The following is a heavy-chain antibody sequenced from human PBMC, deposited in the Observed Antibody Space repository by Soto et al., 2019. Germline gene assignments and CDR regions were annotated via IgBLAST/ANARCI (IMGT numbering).Heavy chain of an antibody. CDR2: IYYSGST. Sequence: QVQLQESGPGLVKPSQTLSLTCTVSGASISSGEYYWTWIRQPPGKGLEWIGSIYYSGSTYYNPSLKSRVTISVDTSNNQFSLKLSSVTAADTAVYYCARASYDSSTYYLDYWGQGTLVTVSS. CDR3: ARASYDSSTYYLDY. V-gene: IGHV4-30-4*01. J-gene: IGHJ4*02. CDR1: GASISSGEYY. D-gene: IGHD3-22*01.